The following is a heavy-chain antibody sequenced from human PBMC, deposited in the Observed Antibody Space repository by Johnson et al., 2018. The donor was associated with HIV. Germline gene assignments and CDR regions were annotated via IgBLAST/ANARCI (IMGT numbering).Heavy chain of an antibody. CDR1: GFTFSDYY. Sequence: VQLVESGGGVVQPGGSLRLSCVASGFTFSDYYMDWVRQAPGKGLEWVGHIRSKANNYATAYAAPVKGRFTISRDDSKKTAYLQMNSLKTEDTAVYYCTGRYSISSRGYDIWGQGTLVTVSS. CDR2: IRSKANNYAT. D-gene: IGHD6-6*01. CDR3: TGRYSISSRGYDI. J-gene: IGHJ3*02. V-gene: IGHV3-73*01.